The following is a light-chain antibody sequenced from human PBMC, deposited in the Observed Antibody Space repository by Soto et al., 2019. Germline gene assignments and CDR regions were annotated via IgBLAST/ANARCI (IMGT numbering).Light chain of an antibody. V-gene: IGLV2-14*01. CDR1: SSDVGDYNY. CDR2: DVS. J-gene: IGLJ1*01. CDR3: SSYTSTSTLLYV. Sequence: QSALTQPASVSGSPGQSITISCTGTSSDVGDYNYVSWYQQHPGKAPKLMIYDVSNRPSGVSNRFSGSKSGNTASLTISGLQAEDEADYYCSSYTSTSTLLYVFGTGTQLTVL.